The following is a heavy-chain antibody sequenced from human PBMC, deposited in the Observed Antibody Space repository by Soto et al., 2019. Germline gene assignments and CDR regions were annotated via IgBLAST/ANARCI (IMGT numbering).Heavy chain of an antibody. D-gene: IGHD1-7*01. CDR3: TRGRLELNY. J-gene: IGHJ4*02. V-gene: IGHV3-49*04. Sequence: PGGSLRLSCTASGLTFSTFAMSWVRQSPGKGLEWVGYIRSKAYGATTQYAASVKDRFTISRDDSKRIANLQMNSLKTEDTAVYYCTRGRLELNYWGQGTLVTVSS. CDR1: GLTFSTFA. CDR2: IRSKAYGATT.